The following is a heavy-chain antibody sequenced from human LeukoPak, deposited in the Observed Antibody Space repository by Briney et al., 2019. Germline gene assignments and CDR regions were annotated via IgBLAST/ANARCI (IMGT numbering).Heavy chain of an antibody. CDR3: ASDVGNTSEVY. CDR2: VYYSGST. V-gene: IGHV4-4*02. CDR1: GDSISSSHW. Sequence: SGTLSLTCAVSGDSISSSHWWSWVRQPPGKGLEWIGEVYYSGSTNYNPSLKSRVTISIDKSKSQFSLKLSSVTAADTAVYYCASDVGNTSEVYWGQGTLVTVSS. J-gene: IGHJ4*02. D-gene: IGHD1-26*01.